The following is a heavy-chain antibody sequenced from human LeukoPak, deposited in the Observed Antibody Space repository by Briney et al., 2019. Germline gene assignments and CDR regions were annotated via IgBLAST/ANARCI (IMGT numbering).Heavy chain of an antibody. CDR3: ARDDTALSLFDY. Sequence: GGSLRLSCAASGFIFGSYSMNWVRQATGKGLEWVSSIGSRSTYIYYADSVKGRFTISRDNAKNSLYLQMNSLRAEDTAVYFCARDDTALSLFDYWGQGTLVTVSS. J-gene: IGHJ4*02. D-gene: IGHD5-18*01. V-gene: IGHV3-21*01. CDR2: IGSRSTYI. CDR1: GFIFGSYS.